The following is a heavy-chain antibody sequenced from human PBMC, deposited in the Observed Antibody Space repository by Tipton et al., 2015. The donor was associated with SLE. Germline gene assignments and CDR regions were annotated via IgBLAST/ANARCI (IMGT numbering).Heavy chain of an antibody. CDR3: ATTDLHRGAFDI. J-gene: IGHJ3*02. Sequence: TLSLTCTVSGGSISSYYWSWIRQPPGKGLEWIGYIYHSGSTYYNPSLKSRVTISVDRSKNQFSLKLSSVTAADTAVYYCATTDLHRGAFDIWGQGTMVTVSS. CDR1: GGSISSYY. CDR2: IYHSGST. V-gene: IGHV4-59*12. D-gene: IGHD1-14*01.